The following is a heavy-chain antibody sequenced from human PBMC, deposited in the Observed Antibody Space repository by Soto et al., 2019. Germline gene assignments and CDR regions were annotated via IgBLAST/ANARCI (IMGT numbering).Heavy chain of an antibody. CDR3: ARDKTPALFDY. J-gene: IGHJ4*02. CDR2: INHTGST. V-gene: IGHV4-34*01. CDR1: GGSIGSFC. D-gene: IGHD2-15*01. Sequence: PSQTMSLARTVAGGSIGSFCCGWIRQSPGTGLEWIGHINHTGSTNYNPPLKSRVTIPVHTSTNQFSLKLPSVTAADTAVYYCARDKTPALFDYRGQGTLVTVPS.